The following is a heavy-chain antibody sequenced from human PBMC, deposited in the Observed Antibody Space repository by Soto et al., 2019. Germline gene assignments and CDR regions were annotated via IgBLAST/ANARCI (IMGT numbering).Heavy chain of an antibody. CDR3: AREALPYYYDSSGYYVFGY. Sequence: ASVKVSCKASGYTFTNYAMHWVRQAPGQRLEWMGWINAGKGNTKYSQRFQGRVTITGDTSASTAYMELSSLRSEDTAVYYCAREALPYYYDSSGYYVFGYWGQGTLVTVSS. V-gene: IGHV1-3*01. D-gene: IGHD3-22*01. CDR2: INAGKGNT. CDR1: GYTFTNYA. J-gene: IGHJ4*02.